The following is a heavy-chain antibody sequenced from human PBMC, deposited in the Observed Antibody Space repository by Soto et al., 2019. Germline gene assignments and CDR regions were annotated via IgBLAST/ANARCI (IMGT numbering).Heavy chain of an antibody. Sequence: QVQLVESGGGLVKTGGSLRLSCAASGFTFSDYYMTWIRQPPGKGLEWVSYISGSGTTIHYADSVKGRFTVSRDNARNSLYLQMNSLRAEDTAFYYCANAPYYYASGNWGQGTLVTVSS. D-gene: IGHD3-10*01. V-gene: IGHV3-11*01. CDR3: ANAPYYYASGN. CDR1: GFTFSDYY. J-gene: IGHJ4*02. CDR2: ISGSGTTI.